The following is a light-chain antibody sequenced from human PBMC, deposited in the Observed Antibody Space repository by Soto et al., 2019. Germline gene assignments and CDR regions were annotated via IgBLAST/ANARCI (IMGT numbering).Light chain of an antibody. CDR2: KAS. J-gene: IGKJ1*01. V-gene: IGKV1-5*03. Sequence: DIQMTQSPSTLSGSVGDRVTLTCRASQTISSWLAGYQQKPGKAPKLLIDKASTLKSGGPSRFSGSGSVTEFTLTSSSLQPDDFATYSCQHYNRYSEAFGQGTKVDIK. CDR3: QHYNRYSEA. CDR1: QTISSW.